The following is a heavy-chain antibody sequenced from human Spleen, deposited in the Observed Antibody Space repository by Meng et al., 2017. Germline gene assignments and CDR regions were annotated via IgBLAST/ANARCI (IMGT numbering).Heavy chain of an antibody. V-gene: IGHV3-15*01. Sequence: GESLKISCVASGLSFTDAWMSWVRQAPGKGLEWVGRIKRNSDGGTIDYAAPVKGRFTISRDDSKNTLYLQMDSLITEDTAVYFCATGAAAADHWGQGTLVPVPS. J-gene: IGHJ4*02. CDR2: IKRNSDGGTI. CDR1: GLSFTDAW. CDR3: ATGAAAADH. D-gene: IGHD6-13*01.